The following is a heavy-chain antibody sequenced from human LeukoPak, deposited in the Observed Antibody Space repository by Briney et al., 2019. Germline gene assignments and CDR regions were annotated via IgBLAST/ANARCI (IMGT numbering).Heavy chain of an antibody. CDR2: IWYGGSNK. V-gene: IGHV3-33*06. D-gene: IGHD2-21*02. CDR1: GFTFSSYG. Sequence: PGGSLRLSCAASGFTFSSYGMHWVRQAPGKGLEWVAVIWYGGSNKYYADSVKGRFTISRDNSKNTLYLQMNSLRAEDTAVYYCAKELSYCGGDCYPRGYFDYWGQGTLVTVSS. J-gene: IGHJ4*02. CDR3: AKELSYCGGDCYPRGYFDY.